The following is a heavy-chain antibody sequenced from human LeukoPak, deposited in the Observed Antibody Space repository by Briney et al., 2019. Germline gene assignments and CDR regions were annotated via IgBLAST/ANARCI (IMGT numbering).Heavy chain of an antibody. CDR1: GFTFSSYS. CDR3: ARQGTASPTAAFDI. D-gene: IGHD2-21*02. Sequence: GGSLRLSCAASGFTFSSYSMNWVRQAPGKGLEWVSSISSGSSYIYYADSVKGRFTISRDNAKNSLYLQMNSLRAEDTAVYYCARQGTASPTAAFDIWGQGTMVTVSS. CDR2: ISSGSSYI. J-gene: IGHJ3*02. V-gene: IGHV3-21*01.